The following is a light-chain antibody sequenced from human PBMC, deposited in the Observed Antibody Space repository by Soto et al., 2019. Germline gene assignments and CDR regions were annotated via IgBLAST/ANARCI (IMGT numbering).Light chain of an antibody. J-gene: IGKJ4*01. V-gene: IGKV1-5*03. CDR2: KAS. Sequence: DIQMTQSPSTVSASVGDRVTITCRASQSISSWLDWYQQKPGKAPKLLIQKASSLESGVPSRFSGSGSGTEFTLTISSLQPDDFATYYCQQYSIFSLTFGRGTKVEIK. CDR1: QSISSW. CDR3: QQYSIFSLT.